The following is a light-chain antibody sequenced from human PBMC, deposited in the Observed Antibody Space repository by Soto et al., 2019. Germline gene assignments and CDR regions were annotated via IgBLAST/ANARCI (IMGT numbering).Light chain of an antibody. V-gene: IGKV1-39*01. CDR3: QQSYTIPYT. Sequence: DIQMTQSPSSLSASVGDRVTITCRASQSIDTFLNWYQQRPGKAPKLLIYAASSLQSGVPSTFSGSGSGTDFTLTVSSLQPEDFATYYCQQSYTIPYTFGQATKLEIK. J-gene: IGKJ2*01. CDR1: QSIDTF. CDR2: AAS.